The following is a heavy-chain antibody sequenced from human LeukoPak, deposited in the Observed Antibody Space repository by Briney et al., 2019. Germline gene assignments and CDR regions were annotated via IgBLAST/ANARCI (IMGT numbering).Heavy chain of an antibody. D-gene: IGHD3-3*01. CDR2: IYYSGST. Sequence: PSETLSLTCAVYGGSFSGYYWSWIRQHPGKGLEWIGYIYYSGSTYYNPSLKSRVTISVDTSKNQFSLKLSSVTAADTAVYYCARLRFLEWLSIDYWGQGTLVTVSS. CDR3: ARLRFLEWLSIDY. CDR1: GGSFSGYY. V-gene: IGHV4-31*11. J-gene: IGHJ4*02.